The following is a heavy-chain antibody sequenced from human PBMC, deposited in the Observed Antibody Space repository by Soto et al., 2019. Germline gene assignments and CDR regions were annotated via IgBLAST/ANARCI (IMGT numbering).Heavy chain of an antibody. CDR1: GFTFSSYW. J-gene: IGHJ6*02. Sequence: GGSLRLSCAASGFTFSSYWMSWVRQAPGKGLEWVANIKQDGSEKYYVDSVKGRFTISRDNAKNSLYLQMNSLRAEDTAVYYCARSAARAARVYYYYGMDVWGQGTTVTVSS. D-gene: IGHD6-6*01. CDR2: IKQDGSEK. V-gene: IGHV3-7*05. CDR3: ARSAARAARVYYYYGMDV.